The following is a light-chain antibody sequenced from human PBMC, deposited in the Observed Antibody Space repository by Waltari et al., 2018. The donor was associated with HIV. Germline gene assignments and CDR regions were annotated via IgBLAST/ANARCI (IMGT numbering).Light chain of an antibody. Sequence: QSVLTQPPSVSGAPGQTVTISCTGSSSNIGANYDVHWYQQLPGRAPKVLVYGNIFRPPGVPDRFSGSKAGTSAARGITGLQADDEGYYYCQSYDTRSSGFLVFGGGTKVTVL. CDR2: GNI. V-gene: IGLV1-40*01. J-gene: IGLJ3*02. CDR1: SSNIGANYD. CDR3: QSYDTRSSGFLV.